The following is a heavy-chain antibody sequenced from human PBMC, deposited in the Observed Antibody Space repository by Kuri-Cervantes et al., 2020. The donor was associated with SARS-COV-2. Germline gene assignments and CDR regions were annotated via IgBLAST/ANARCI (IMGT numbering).Heavy chain of an antibody. CDR2: VNHRGST. Sequence: SETLSLTCAFYGESFSGYYWNWIRQSPGKGLQWIGEVNHRGSTNYNPSLKSRVTISVDTSKNQFSLKLSSVTAADTAVYYCARGLWFGETDYWGQGTLVTVSS. J-gene: IGHJ4*02. CDR1: GESFSGYY. CDR3: ARGLWFGETDY. V-gene: IGHV4-34*01. D-gene: IGHD3-10*01.